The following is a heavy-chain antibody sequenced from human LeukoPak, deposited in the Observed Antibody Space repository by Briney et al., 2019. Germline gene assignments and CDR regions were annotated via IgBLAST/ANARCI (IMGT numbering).Heavy chain of an antibody. V-gene: IGHV5-10-1*01. CDR1: GYSFTSYW. Sequence: GESLKISCKGSGYSFTSYWISWVRQMPGKGLEWMGRIDPSDSYTNYSPSFQGHVTISADKSISTAYLQWSSLKASDTAMYYCARSPRPRYSSYYYYGMDVWVQGTTVTVSS. D-gene: IGHD6-13*01. CDR3: ARSPRPRYSSYYYYGMDV. J-gene: IGHJ6*02. CDR2: IDPSDSYT.